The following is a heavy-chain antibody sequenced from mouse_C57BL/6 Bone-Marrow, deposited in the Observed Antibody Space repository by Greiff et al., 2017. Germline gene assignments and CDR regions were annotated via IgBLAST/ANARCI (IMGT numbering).Heavy chain of an antibody. V-gene: IGHV1-9*01. CDR1: GYTFTGYW. Sequence: QVQLQQSGAELMKPGASVKLSCKATGYTFTGYWIEWVKQRPGHGLEWIGEILPGSGSTNYNEKFKGKATFTADTASNTAYMQLSSLTTEDSAIYDCARHVDSSGSYYYAMDYWGQGTSVTVSS. D-gene: IGHD3-2*02. CDR3: ARHVDSSGSYYYAMDY. J-gene: IGHJ4*01. CDR2: ILPGSGST.